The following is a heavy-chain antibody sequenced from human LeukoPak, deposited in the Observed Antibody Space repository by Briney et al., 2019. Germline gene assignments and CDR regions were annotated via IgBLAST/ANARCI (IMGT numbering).Heavy chain of an antibody. CDR1: GFTFDDYA. V-gene: IGHV3-43D*03. D-gene: IGHD3-10*02. CDR2: ISWDGGTT. J-gene: IGHJ6*04. Sequence: GGSLRLSCAASGFTFDDYAMHWVRQAPGKGVEWVSLISWDGGTTYYADSVKGRFTISRDNAKNSLYLQMNSLRAEDTAVYYCAELGITMIGGVWGKGTTVTISS. CDR3: AELGITMIGGV.